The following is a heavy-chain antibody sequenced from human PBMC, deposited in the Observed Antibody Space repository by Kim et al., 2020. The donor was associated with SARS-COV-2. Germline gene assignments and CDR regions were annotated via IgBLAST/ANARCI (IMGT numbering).Heavy chain of an antibody. J-gene: IGHJ4*01. Sequence: AQKLQGRVTMTEETSTGTAYMELSSLRSEDTAVYYCATDIRGGSLGGFDYWGHGTLVTVSS. V-gene: IGHV1-24*01. D-gene: IGHD2-15*01. CDR3: ATDIRGGSLGGFDY.